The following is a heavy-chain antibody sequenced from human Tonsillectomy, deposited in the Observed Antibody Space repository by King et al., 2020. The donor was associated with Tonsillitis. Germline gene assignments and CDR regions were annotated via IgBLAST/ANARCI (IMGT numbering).Heavy chain of an antibody. CDR3: ARGKGGSTIFWGGTNFRFYY. V-gene: IGHV4-4*07. Sequence: LQLQESGPGLVKPSETLSLTCTVSGGSISSYYWSWIRQPAGKGLEWIGRIYTSGSTNYNPSLKSRVTMSVDTSKNQFSLKLSSVTAADTAVYYCARGKGGSTIFWGGTNFRFYYLGPGTLVTVSS. D-gene: IGHD3-3*01. J-gene: IGHJ4*02. CDR1: GGSISSYY. CDR2: IYTSGST.